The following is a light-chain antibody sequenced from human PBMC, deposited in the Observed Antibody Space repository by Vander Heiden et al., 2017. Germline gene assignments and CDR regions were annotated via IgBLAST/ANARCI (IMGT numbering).Light chain of an antibody. CDR3: NSRDSSGNHLV. V-gene: IGLV3-19*01. CDR1: SLRSYY. CDR2: GKN. J-gene: IGLJ3*02. Sequence: SSELTPDPAVSVPLGQTVSITCQGDSLRSYYASWYQQKPGQAPVLVIYGKNNRPSGIPDRFSGSSSGNTASLTITGAQAEDEADYYCNSRDSSGNHLVFGGGTKLTVL.